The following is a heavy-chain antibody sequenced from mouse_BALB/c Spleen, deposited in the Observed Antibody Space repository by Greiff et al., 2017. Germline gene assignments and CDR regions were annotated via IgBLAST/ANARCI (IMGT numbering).Heavy chain of an antibody. Sequence: EVQGVESGGGLVKPGGSLKLSCAASGFTFSDYYMYWVRQTPEKRLEWVATISDGGSYTYYPDSVKGRFTISRDNAKNNLYLQMSSLKSEDTAMYYCARDPYYGNDYAMDDWGQGTSVTVSS. D-gene: IGHD2-1*01. V-gene: IGHV5-4*02. CDR1: GFTFSDYY. J-gene: IGHJ4*01. CDR2: ISDGGSYT. CDR3: ARDPYYGNDYAMDD.